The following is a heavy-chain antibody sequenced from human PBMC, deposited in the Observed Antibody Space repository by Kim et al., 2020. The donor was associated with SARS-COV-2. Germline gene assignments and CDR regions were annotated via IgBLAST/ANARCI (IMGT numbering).Heavy chain of an antibody. V-gene: IGHV3-30-3*01. D-gene: IGHD3-9*01. CDR1: GFTFSSYA. Sequence: GGSLRLSCAASGFTFSSYAMHWVRQAPGKGLEWVAVISYDGSNKYYADSVKGRFTISRDNSKNTLYLQMNSLRAEDTAVYYCARSITYYDILTGPGAHWGQGTLVTVSS. CDR3: ARSITYYDILTGPGAH. J-gene: IGHJ4*02. CDR2: ISYDGSNK.